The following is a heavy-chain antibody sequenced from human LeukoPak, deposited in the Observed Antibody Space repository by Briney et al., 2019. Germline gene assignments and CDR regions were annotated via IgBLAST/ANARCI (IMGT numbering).Heavy chain of an antibody. V-gene: IGHV1-69*06. CDR1: GGTFSSHA. D-gene: IGHD4-17*01. CDR2: IIPIFGTA. J-gene: IGHJ6*03. Sequence: ASVKVSCKASGGTFSSHAISWVRQAPGQGLEWMGGIIPIFGTANYAQKFQGRVTITADKSTSTAYMELSSLRSEDTAVYYCARGILYGDYGYYYYMDVWSKGTTVTVSS. CDR3: ARGILYGDYGYYYYMDV.